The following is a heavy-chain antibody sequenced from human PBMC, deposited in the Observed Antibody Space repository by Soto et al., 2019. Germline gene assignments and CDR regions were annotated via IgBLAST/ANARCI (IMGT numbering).Heavy chain of an antibody. CDR1: GFTFSSYS. J-gene: IGHJ2*01. V-gene: IGHV3-48*02. D-gene: IGHD2-2*01. CDR3: ARDPGYCSSTSCYAAWYFDL. CDR2: ISSSSSTI. Sequence: GGSLRLSCAASGFTFSSYSMNWVRQAPGKGLEWVSYISSSSSTIYYADSVKGRFTTSRDNAKNSLYLQMNSLRDEDTAVYYCARDPGYCSSTSCYAAWYFDLWGRGTLVTVSS.